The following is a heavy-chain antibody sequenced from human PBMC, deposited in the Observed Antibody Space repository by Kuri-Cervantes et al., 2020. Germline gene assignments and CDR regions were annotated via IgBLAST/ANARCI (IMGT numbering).Heavy chain of an antibody. CDR2: IKQDGSEK. J-gene: IGHJ6*02. CDR3: ANIPAAMESYYYGMDV. V-gene: IGHV3-7*01. D-gene: IGHD2-2*01. Sequence: ETLSLTCAASGFTFSSYSMSWVRQAPGKGLEWVANIKQDGSEKYYVDSVKGRFTISRDNAKNSLYLQMNSLRDEDTAVYYCANIPAAMESYYYGMDVWGQGTTVTVSS. CDR1: GFTFSSYS.